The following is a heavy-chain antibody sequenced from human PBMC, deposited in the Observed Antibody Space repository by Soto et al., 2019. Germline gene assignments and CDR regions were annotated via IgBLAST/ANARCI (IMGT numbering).Heavy chain of an antibody. J-gene: IGHJ6*02. D-gene: IGHD3-3*01. Sequence: GASVKVSCKASGYTFTSYGISWVRQAPGQGLEWMGWISAYNGNTNYAQKLQGRVTMTTDTSTSTAYLELRSLRSDDTAVYYFSRARGLYDFWSGYPYYYYGMDVWGQGTTVTVSS. V-gene: IGHV1-18*01. CDR1: GYTFTSYG. CDR2: ISAYNGNT. CDR3: SRARGLYDFWSGYPYYYYGMDV.